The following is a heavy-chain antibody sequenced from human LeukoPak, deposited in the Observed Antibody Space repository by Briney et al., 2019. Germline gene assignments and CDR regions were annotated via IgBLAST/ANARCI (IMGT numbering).Heavy chain of an antibody. CDR2: ISNSGSA. CDR1: GDSMTSSNYY. J-gene: IGHJ3*02. Sequence: SENLSLTCTVSGDSMTSSNYYWGWIRQPPGKGLEWIGSISNSGSAYYSPSLKSRVAISVDTSNNQFSLKLRSVTAADTAVHYCARSLSPLGDAFDIWGQGTMVTVSS. CDR3: ARSLSPLGDAFDI. V-gene: IGHV4-39*01. D-gene: IGHD7-27*01.